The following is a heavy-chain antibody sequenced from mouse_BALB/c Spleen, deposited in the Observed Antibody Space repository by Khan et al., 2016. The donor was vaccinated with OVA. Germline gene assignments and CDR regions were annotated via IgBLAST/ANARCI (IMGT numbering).Heavy chain of an antibody. CDR1: GYSITSDYA. CDR3: ARQNYHGYAMDY. J-gene: IGHJ4*01. V-gene: IGHV3-2*02. CDR2: ISYSGST. Sequence: QLEESGPGLVKPSQSLSLTCTVTGYSITSDYAWNWIRQFPGNKLEWMGYISYSGSTSYNPSLRSRISITRDTSKNQFFLQLNSVTTEDTATFYCARQNYHGYAMDYWGQGTSVTVSS. D-gene: IGHD1-1*01.